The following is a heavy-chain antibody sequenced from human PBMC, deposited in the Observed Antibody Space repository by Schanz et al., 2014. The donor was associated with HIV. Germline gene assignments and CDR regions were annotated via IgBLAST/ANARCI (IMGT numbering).Heavy chain of an antibody. CDR1: GGTFSIIA. CDR3: ATSTPYLYDPDAFDI. CDR2: LVPDSTTA. V-gene: IGHV1-69*01. D-gene: IGHD3-16*01. J-gene: IGHJ3*02. Sequence: QVQLVQSGAEVKKPGSSVKVSCKATGGTFSIIAINWVRQAPGQGLHWMGGLVPDSTTAHHAKKFQGRVTITADQSTNTGYMELSRLDSEDTAVYYCATSTPYLYDPDAFDIWGQGTLVTVSS.